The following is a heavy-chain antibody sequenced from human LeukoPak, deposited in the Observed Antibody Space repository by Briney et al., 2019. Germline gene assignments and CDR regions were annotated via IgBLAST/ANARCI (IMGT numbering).Heavy chain of an antibody. Sequence: GASVKVSCKASGGTFSSYAISWVRQAPGQGLEWMGRIIPIFGTANYAQKFRGRVTITTDESTSTAYMELSSLRSEDTAVYYCARGFGGYDWYFDLWGRGTLVTVSS. V-gene: IGHV1-69*05. D-gene: IGHD2-15*01. CDR2: IIPIFGTA. J-gene: IGHJ2*01. CDR3: ARGFGGYDWYFDL. CDR1: GGTFSSYA.